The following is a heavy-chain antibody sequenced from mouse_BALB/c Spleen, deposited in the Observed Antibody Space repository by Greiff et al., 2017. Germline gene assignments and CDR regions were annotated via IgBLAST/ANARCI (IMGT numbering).Heavy chain of an antibody. Sequence: EVQLVESGGGLVQPGGSRKLSCAASGFTFSSFGMHWVRQAPEKGLEWVAYISSGSSTIYYADTVKGRFTISRDNPKNTLFLQMTSLRSEDTAMYYCARGDYYGSSPYAMDYWGQGTSVTVSS. J-gene: IGHJ4*01. CDR1: GFTFSSFG. CDR3: ARGDYYGSSPYAMDY. D-gene: IGHD1-1*01. V-gene: IGHV5-17*02. CDR2: ISSGSSTI.